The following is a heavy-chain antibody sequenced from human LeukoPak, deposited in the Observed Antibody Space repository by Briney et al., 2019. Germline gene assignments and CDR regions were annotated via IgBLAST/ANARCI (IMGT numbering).Heavy chain of an antibody. Sequence: SETLSLTCTVSGGSISSSSYYWRWIRQPPGKGLEWIGSIYYSGSTYYNPSLKSRVTISVDTSKNQFSLKLSSVTAADTAVYYCARQDYNNWFDPCGQGTLVTVSS. V-gene: IGHV4-39*01. CDR3: ARQDYNNWFDP. J-gene: IGHJ5*02. D-gene: IGHD4-11*01. CDR1: GGSISSSSYY. CDR2: IYYSGST.